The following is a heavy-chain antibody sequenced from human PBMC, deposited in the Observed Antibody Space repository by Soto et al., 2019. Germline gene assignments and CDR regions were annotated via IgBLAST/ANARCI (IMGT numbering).Heavy chain of an antibody. V-gene: IGHV4-4*07. Sequence: QVQLQESGPGLVKPSETLSLTCTVSGGSISSYYWSWIRQPAGKGLEWIGRIYTSGSTNYNPSLKSRVTMSVDTSKNQFSLKLSSVTAADTAVYYCARDVNYYGSGSYNYYGMDVWGQGTMVTVSS. D-gene: IGHD3-10*01. J-gene: IGHJ6*02. CDR3: ARDVNYYGSGSYNYYGMDV. CDR2: IYTSGST. CDR1: GGSISSYY.